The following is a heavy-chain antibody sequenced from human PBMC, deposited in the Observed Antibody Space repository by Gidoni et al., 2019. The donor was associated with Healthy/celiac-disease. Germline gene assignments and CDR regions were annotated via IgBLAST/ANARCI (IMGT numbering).Heavy chain of an antibody. D-gene: IGHD6-19*01. CDR2: IYYSGST. CDR1: GGSISSSSYY. V-gene: IGHV4-39*01. Sequence: QLQLQESGPGLVKPSETLSLTCPVSGGSISSSSYYWGWIRQPPGKGLEWIGSIYYSGSTYYNPSLKSRVTISVDTSKNQFSLKLSSVTAADTAVYYCARSQWLVTLDYWGQGTLVTVSS. CDR3: ARSQWLVTLDY. J-gene: IGHJ4*02.